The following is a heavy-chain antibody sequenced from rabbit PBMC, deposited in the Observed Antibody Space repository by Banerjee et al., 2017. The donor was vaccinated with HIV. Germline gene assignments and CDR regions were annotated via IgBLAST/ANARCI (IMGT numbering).Heavy chain of an antibody. CDR3: ARYSSGWGYFNL. CDR2: IYAGSSGST. Sequence: QSLEESGGDLVKPGASLTLTCKASGFTLSNYWICWVRQAPGKGLEWIACIYAGSSGSTYYASWAKGRFTISKTSSTTVTLQMTSLTAADTATYFCARYSSGWGYFNLWGQGTLVTVS. J-gene: IGHJ4*01. CDR1: GFTLSNYW. D-gene: IGHD4-1*01. V-gene: IGHV1S40*01.